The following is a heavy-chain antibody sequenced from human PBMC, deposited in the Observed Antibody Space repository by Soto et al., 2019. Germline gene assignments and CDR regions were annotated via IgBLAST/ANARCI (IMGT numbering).Heavy chain of an antibody. CDR1: GYTFTCYG. D-gene: IGHD5-18*01. V-gene: IGHV1-18*01. CDR2: ISAYNGNT. CDR3: ARSSGYSYGSDY. J-gene: IGHJ4*02. Sequence: APVKGSCKASGYTFTCYGISWVRQAPGLGLEWMGWISAYNGNTNYAQKLQGRVTMTSDTSTSTAYLELRSLRSDDTAVYYCARSSGYSYGSDYWGQGTLVTVSS.